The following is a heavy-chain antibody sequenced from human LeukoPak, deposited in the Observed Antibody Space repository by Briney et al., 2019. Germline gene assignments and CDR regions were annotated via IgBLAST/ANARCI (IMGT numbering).Heavy chain of an antibody. Sequence: GGSLRLSCAASGFTFSSYSMNWVRQAPGKGLEWVSYISSSSSTIYYADSVKGRFTISRDNAKNSLYLQMNSLRAEDTAVYYCASCSYDSSGYGAFDIWGQGTMVTVSS. V-gene: IGHV3-48*01. D-gene: IGHD3-22*01. CDR2: ISSSSSTI. CDR1: GFTFSSYS. CDR3: ASCSYDSSGYGAFDI. J-gene: IGHJ3*02.